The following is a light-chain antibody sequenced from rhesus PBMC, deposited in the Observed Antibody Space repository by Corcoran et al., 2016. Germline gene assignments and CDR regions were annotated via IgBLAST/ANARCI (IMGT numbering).Light chain of an antibody. Sequence: DILLTQTPLSLPITPGEPASISCRSNQTLLLNNGHTYLHWYLQKPGPSPQLLFYGGSKRASGVPDRFRGRGSGSDFTLTINKVEAGDAGVYYCQQAMDFPFTFGPGTKLDLK. CDR3: QQAMDFPFT. CDR2: GGS. J-gene: IGKJ3*01. CDR1: QTLLLNNGHTY. V-gene: IGKV2-72*01.